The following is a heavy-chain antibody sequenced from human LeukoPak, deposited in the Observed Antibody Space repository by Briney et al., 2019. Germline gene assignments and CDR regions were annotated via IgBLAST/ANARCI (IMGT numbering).Heavy chain of an antibody. Sequence: ASVKVSCKASGYTFTSYYMHWVRQAPGQGLEWMGIINPSGGSTSYAQKFQGRVTMTRDTSTSTVYMGLSSLRSEDTAVYYCARGPVGDMDYYYYYYMDVWGKGTTVTVSS. D-gene: IGHD1-26*01. CDR3: ARGPVGDMDYYYYYYMDV. J-gene: IGHJ6*03. V-gene: IGHV1-46*01. CDR1: GYTFTSYY. CDR2: INPSGGST.